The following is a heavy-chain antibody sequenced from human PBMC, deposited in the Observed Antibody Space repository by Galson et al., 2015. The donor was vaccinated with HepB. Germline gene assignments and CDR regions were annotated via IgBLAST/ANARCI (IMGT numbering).Heavy chain of an antibody. CDR2: LYSGGGT. CDR3: ASPGAWWVRAPKTGY. Sequence: SLRLSCAASGISVSSTYMTWVRQAPGKGLEWVSVLYSGGGTYYADSVKGRFIISRDSLMNTLSLRMNNLRVDDSGIYYCASPGAWWVRAPKTGYWGQGTPVTVSS. D-gene: IGHD2-15*01. CDR1: GISVSSTY. J-gene: IGHJ4*01. V-gene: IGHV3-66*01.